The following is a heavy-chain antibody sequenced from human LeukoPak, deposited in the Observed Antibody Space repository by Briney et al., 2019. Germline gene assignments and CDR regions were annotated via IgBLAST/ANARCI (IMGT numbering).Heavy chain of an antibody. CDR3: ARGPVGYSGSYLPFDY. V-gene: IGHV3-21*01. Sequence: GGSLRLSCAASGFTFSSYSMNWVRQAPGKGLEWVSSISSSSSYIYYADSVKGRFTISRDNAKNSLYLQMNSLRAEDTAVYYCARGPVGYSGSYLPFDYWGQGTLVTVSS. CDR1: GFTFSSYS. D-gene: IGHD1-26*01. CDR2: ISSSSSYI. J-gene: IGHJ4*02.